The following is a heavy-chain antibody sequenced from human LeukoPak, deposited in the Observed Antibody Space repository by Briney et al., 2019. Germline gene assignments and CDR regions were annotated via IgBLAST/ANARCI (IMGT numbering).Heavy chain of an antibody. V-gene: IGHV4-39*07. CDR3: ARTQVVPAAMSWGYYYYYMDV. CDR2: IYYSGST. D-gene: IGHD2-2*01. Sequence: PSETLSLTCTVSGGSISSSSYYWGWIRQPPGKGLEWIGSIYYSGSTYYNPSLKSRVTISVDTSKNQFSLKLSSVTAADTAVYYCARTQVVPAAMSWGYYYYYMDVWGKGTTVTISS. CDR1: GGSISSSSYY. J-gene: IGHJ6*03.